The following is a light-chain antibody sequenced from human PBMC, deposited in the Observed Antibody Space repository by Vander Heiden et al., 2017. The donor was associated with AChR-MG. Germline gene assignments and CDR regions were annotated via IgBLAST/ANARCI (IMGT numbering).Light chain of an antibody. CDR1: SSDIGYYNY. V-gene: IGLV2-14*03. Sequence: QSALTQPASVSGSPGQSITIPCPGTSSDIGYYNYVCWYQQQPGKAPKLISYAVDKRPSGVSDRFSGSKSGNTASLTISGLQPDDEATYFCSSYTIKSAPGLFGGGTKLTVL. CDR2: AVD. J-gene: IGLJ2*01. CDR3: SSYTIKSAPGL.